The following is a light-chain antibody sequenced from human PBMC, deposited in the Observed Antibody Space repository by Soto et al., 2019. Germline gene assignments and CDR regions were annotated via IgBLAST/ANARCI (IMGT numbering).Light chain of an antibody. CDR2: DNS. CDR1: SSNIGSNY. V-gene: IGLV1-51*01. J-gene: IGLJ3*02. CDR3: GTWDSDLSAEV. Sequence: QSVLTQPPSVSAAPGQTVTISCSGSSSNIGSNYVSSYQQLPGRAPKLVIYDNSKRPSGIPDRFSGSKSGSSATLGVTGLQTGDEADYYCGTWDSDLSAEVFGGGTKLTVL.